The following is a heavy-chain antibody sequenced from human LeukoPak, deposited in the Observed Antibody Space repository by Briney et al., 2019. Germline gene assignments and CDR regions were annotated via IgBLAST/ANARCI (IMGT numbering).Heavy chain of an antibody. V-gene: IGHV3-48*01. J-gene: IGHJ3*02. CDR3: ARSIAVAGDAFDI. D-gene: IGHD6-19*01. CDR2: ISSSSSTI. CDR1: GFTFSSYS. Sequence: GGSLRLSCAASGFTFSSYSMNWVRQAPGKGLEWVSYISSSSSTIHYADSVKGRFTISRDNAKNSLYLQMNSLRAEDTAVYYCARSIAVAGDAFDIWGQGTMVTVSS.